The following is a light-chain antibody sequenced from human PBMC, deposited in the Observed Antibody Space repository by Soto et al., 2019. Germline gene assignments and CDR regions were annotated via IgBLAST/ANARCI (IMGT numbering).Light chain of an antibody. Sequence: DIVMTQSPDSLAVSLGERATINCKSSQSVLHSPNNKNYVAWYQQKPGQPPKLLIYWASTRKSGVPDRFSGSGSGTDFTLTISSLQAEDVAVYYCQQYYTSPWTFGQGTKVEIK. CDR2: WAS. CDR1: QSVLHSPNNKNY. J-gene: IGKJ1*01. CDR3: QQYYTSPWT. V-gene: IGKV4-1*01.